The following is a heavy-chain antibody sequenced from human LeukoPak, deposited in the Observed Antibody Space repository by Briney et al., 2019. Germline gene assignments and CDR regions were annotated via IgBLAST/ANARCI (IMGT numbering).Heavy chain of an antibody. V-gene: IGHV3-23*01. CDR3: ALTTGPRPYYFDY. D-gene: IGHD1-1*01. J-gene: IGHJ4*02. CDR1: GFTFSSYA. CDR2: ISGSGGST. Sequence: GGSQRLSCAASGFTFSSYAMSWVRQAPGKGLEWVSAISGSGGSTYYADSVKGRFTISRDNSKNTLYLQMNSLRAEDTAVYYCALTTGPRPYYFDYWGQGTLVTVSS.